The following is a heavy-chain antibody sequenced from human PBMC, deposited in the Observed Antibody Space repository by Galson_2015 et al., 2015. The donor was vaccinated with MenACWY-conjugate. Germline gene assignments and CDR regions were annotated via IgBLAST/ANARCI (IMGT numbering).Heavy chain of an antibody. CDR1: RLSFRTYN. V-gene: IGHV3-48*02. CDR3: ARDYGSGTYYMGWFDP. D-gene: IGHD3-10*01. Sequence: SLRLSCAASRLSFRTYNMNWVRQAPGKGLEWVSYISSTSTTIYYAASVKGRFTISRDNAKNSLYLQMNSLRDEDTAVYYCARDYGSGTYYMGWFDPWGQGTLVTVSS. CDR2: ISSTSTTI. J-gene: IGHJ5*02.